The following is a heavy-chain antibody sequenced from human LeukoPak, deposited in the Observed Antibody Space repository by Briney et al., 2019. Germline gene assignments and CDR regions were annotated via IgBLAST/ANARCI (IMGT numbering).Heavy chain of an antibody. CDR2: INPNSGGT. J-gene: IGHJ5*02. CDR3: ARDYSSSWYVNWFDP. CDR1: GYTFTGYY. Sequence: GASVKVSCKASGYTFTGYYMHWVRQAPGQGLEWMGRINPNSGGTNYAQKFQGRVTMTRDTSISTAYMELSRLRSDDTAVYYCARDYSSSWYVNWFDPWGQGTLVTVSS. D-gene: IGHD6-13*01. V-gene: IGHV1-2*06.